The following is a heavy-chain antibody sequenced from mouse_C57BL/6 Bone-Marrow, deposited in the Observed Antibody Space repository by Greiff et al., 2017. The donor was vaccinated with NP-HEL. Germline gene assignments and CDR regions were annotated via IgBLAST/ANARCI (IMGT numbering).Heavy chain of an antibody. CDR3: ASGAY. CDR2: IYPGDGDT. J-gene: IGHJ3*01. V-gene: IGHV1-80*01. Sequence: VQLQQSGAELVKPGASVKISCKASGYEFSNYWMNWVKQRPGKGLEWIGQIYPGDGDTNYNGKFKDKATLTVDKSYSTAYMQLSRLTSEDSAVYFSASGAYWGQGTPLTVSA. CDR1: GYEFSNYW.